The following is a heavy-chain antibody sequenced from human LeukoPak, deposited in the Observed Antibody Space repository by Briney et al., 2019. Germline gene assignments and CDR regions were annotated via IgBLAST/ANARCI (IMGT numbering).Heavy chain of an antibody. D-gene: IGHD6-19*01. Sequence: GGSLRLSCAASGFTFSSYGMHWVRQAPGKGLEWVAVISYDGSNKYYADSVKGRFTISRDNSKNTLYLQMNSLRAEDTAVYYCAKGMWLVLASDYWGQGTLVTVSS. V-gene: IGHV3-30*18. CDR3: AKGMWLVLASDY. CDR2: ISYDGSNK. CDR1: GFTFSSYG. J-gene: IGHJ4*02.